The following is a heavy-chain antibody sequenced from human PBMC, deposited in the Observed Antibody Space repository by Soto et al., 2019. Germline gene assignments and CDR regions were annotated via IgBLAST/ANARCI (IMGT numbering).Heavy chain of an antibody. V-gene: IGHV3-48*01. CDR3: ARMSSSISPGC. J-gene: IGHJ4*02. CDR1: GFTFSTYS. CDR2: INSTGTIK. D-gene: IGHD2-2*01. Sequence: EGSLRLSCAASGFTFSTYSMNWVRQAPGKGLEWVAYINSTGTIKYYAGSVKGRFTISRDNAKNSLYLQMNSLRAEDTAVYYCARMSSSISPGCWGQGTLVTVSS.